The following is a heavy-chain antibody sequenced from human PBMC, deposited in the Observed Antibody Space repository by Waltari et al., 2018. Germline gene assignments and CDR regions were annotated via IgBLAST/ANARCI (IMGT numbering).Heavy chain of an antibody. Sequence: EVQLVESGGGLIQPGGSLRLSCAASGFNVFSNYMSWVRQAPGKGREGGSVSYSGGGTTSYADSVKGRFTISRDDSRNIVYLQMNSLRADDTAVYYGARDRGASGYDFDYWGQGVLVTVSS. J-gene: IGHJ4*02. CDR1: GFNVFSNY. CDR2: SYSGGGTT. CDR3: ARDRGASGYDFDY. D-gene: IGHD5-12*01. V-gene: IGHV3-53*01.